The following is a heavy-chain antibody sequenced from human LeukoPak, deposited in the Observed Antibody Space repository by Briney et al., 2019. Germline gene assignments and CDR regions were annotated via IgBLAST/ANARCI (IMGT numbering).Heavy chain of an antibody. J-gene: IGHJ6*04. D-gene: IGHD2-2*01. CDR3: ARDLVVVPAAHYYYYYGMDV. V-gene: IGHV3-7*03. CDR1: GFTFSSYW. CDR2: IKQDGSEK. Sequence: GGSLRLSCAASGFTFSSYWMSWVRQDPGKGLEWVANIKQDGSEKYYVDSVKGRFTISRDNAKNSLYLQMNSLRAEDTAVYYCARDLVVVPAAHYYYYYGMDVWGKGTTVTVSS.